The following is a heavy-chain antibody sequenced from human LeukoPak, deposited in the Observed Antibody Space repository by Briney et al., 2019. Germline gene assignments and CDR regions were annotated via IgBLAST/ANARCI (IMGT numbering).Heavy chain of an antibody. J-gene: IGHJ5*02. CDR2: ISYDGSNK. Sequence: GGSLRLSCAASGFTFSSYGMHWVRQAPGKGLEWVEVISYDGSNKYYADSVKGRFTISRDNSKNTLYLQMNSLRAEDTAVYYCARDRFLEWGNWFAPWGQGTLVTVSS. V-gene: IGHV3-30*03. CDR1: GFTFSSYG. D-gene: IGHD3-3*01. CDR3: ARDRFLEWGNWFAP.